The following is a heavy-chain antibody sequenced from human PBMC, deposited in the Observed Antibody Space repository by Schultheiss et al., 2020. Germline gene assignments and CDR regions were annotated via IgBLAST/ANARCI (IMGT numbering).Heavy chain of an antibody. CDR2: IYFSGAT. J-gene: IGHJ4*02. CDR3: ARGGGWYGEVDN. CDR1: GGSISSVDYY. Sequence: SETLSLTCSVSGGSISSVDYYWSWIRQPPGKGLEWIGYIYFSGATNYNPSLKSRVTISLDASKNQFSLKLGSVTAADTAVYYCARGGGWYGEVDNWGQGTLVTGSS. D-gene: IGHD6-19*01. V-gene: IGHV4-61*08.